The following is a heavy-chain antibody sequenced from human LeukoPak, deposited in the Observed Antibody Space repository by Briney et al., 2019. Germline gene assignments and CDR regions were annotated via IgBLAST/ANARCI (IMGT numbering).Heavy chain of an antibody. CDR2: IFYSGNT. D-gene: IGHD5-24*01. CDR1: GGSISSSAYH. Sequence: SETLSLTCTVSGGSISSSAYHWGWIRQPPGKGLEWIGSIFYSGNTYDNPSLKSRVTISVDTSKNQFSLKLNSVTAADTAVYYCARHRSKWLQSSFDYWGQGTLVTVSS. V-gene: IGHV4-39*01. CDR3: ARHRSKWLQSSFDY. J-gene: IGHJ4*02.